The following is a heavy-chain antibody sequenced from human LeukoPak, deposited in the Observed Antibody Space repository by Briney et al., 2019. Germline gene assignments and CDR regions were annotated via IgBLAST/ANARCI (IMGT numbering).Heavy chain of an antibody. CDR3: ARDSRGTDPWYFDV. D-gene: IGHD3-22*01. CDR2: INTSGST. J-gene: IGHJ2*01. V-gene: IGHV4-4*07. Sequence: SETLSLTCTVSGLVSGEPTSTHSWSWFRQPAGKGSEWLGRINTSGSTYYNPSLKSRLTISVDKSKNQLSLKVNSVTAADTAVYYCARDSRGTDPWYFDVWGRGTLVTVSS. CDR1: GEPTSTHS.